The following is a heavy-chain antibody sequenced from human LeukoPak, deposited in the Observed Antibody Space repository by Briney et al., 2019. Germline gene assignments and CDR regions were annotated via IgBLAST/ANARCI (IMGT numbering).Heavy chain of an antibody. D-gene: IGHD3-10*01. J-gene: IGHJ4*02. CDR2: INSGGTT. V-gene: IGHV3-53*01. Sequence: PGGSLRLSCAAYGFTVSGHYWSWVRQAPGKGLEWVSQINSGGTTYYADSVKGRFTISRDNSKNTLYLQMNSLRAEDTAVYHCARNKGVYGSGSYDIWGPGTLVTVSS. CDR3: ARNKGVYGSGSYDI. CDR1: GFTVSGHY.